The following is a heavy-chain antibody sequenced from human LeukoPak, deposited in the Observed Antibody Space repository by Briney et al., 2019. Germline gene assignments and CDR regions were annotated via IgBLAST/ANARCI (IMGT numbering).Heavy chain of an antibody. CDR1: GFTFSSYA. CDR2: VSYDGSNK. J-gene: IGHJ6*03. V-gene: IGHV3-30*04. D-gene: IGHD3-3*01. Sequence: PGGSLRLSCVASGFTFSSYAMHWVRQAPGKGLEWVAVVSYDGSNKYYTDSVKGRFTISRGNSKNTLYLQMNSLRAEDTAVYYCARDRQPIIPYCYMDVWGEGTTVTVSS. CDR3: ARDRQPIIPYCYMDV.